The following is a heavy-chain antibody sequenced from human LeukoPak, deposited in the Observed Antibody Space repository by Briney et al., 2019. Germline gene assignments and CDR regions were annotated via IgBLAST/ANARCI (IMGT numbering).Heavy chain of an antibody. V-gene: IGHV4-34*01. D-gene: IGHD3-22*01. Sequence: SETLSLTCAVYGGSFSGYYWSWIRQPPGKELEWIGEINHSGSTNYNPSLKSRVTISVDTSKNQFSLKLSSVTAADTAVYYCARGGVTYYYDSSGPNWFDPWGQGTLVTVSS. CDR2: INHSGST. J-gene: IGHJ5*02. CDR1: GGSFSGYY. CDR3: ARGGVTYYYDSSGPNWFDP.